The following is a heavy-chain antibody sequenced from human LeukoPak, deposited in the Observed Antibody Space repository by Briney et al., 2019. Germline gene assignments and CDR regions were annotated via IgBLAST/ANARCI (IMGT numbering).Heavy chain of an antibody. Sequence: GGSLRLSCAASGFTFSSYEMNWVRQAPGKGLEWVSYISSSGSTIYYADSVKGRFTISRDNAKNSLYLQMNSLRAEGTAVYYCARDPCGGDCYSRYFDLWGRGTLVTVSS. CDR2: ISSSGSTI. CDR1: GFTFSSYE. V-gene: IGHV3-48*03. D-gene: IGHD2-21*02. CDR3: ARDPCGGDCYSRYFDL. J-gene: IGHJ2*01.